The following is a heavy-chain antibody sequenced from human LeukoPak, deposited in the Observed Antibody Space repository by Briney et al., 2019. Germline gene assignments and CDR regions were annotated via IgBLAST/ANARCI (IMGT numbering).Heavy chain of an antibody. CDR1: GFTFSRYG. D-gene: IGHD6-13*01. CDR2: TANDGKDK. J-gene: IGHJ4*02. V-gene: IGHV3-30*18. Sequence: PGGSLRLSCAASGFTFSRYGLHWVRQAPGKGLEWVAVTANDGKDKKYADSVKGRFSISRDNSKSTLYLQMNSLRAEDTGVYYCAKDQQVGAAAYYFDSWGQGTLVTVPS. CDR3: AKDQQVGAAAYYFDS.